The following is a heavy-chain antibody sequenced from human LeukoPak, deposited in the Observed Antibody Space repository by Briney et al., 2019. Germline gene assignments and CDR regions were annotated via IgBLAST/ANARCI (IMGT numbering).Heavy chain of an antibody. CDR1: GFTVSSNH. CDR2: ISGSGGNT. J-gene: IGHJ4*02. D-gene: IGHD6-19*01. CDR3: AKTLGYSSGWRYFDY. V-gene: IGHV3-23*01. Sequence: GGSLRLSCAASGFTVSSNHMSWVRQAPGKGLEWVSAISGSGGNTYYADSVKGRFTISRDTSKNTLYLQMNSLRAEDTAVYYCAKTLGYSSGWRYFDYWGLGTLVTVSS.